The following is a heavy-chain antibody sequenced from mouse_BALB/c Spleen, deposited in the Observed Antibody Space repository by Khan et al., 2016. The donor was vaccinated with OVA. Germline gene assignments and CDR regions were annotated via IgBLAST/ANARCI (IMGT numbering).Heavy chain of an antibody. CDR1: GYTFTSYT. CDR3: GRDGAYHRNDGWFAY. J-gene: IGHJ3*01. D-gene: IGHD2-14*01. CDR2: INPSNGYT. V-gene: IGHV1-4*01. Sequence: QVQLKQSGAELARPGASVKMSCKASGYTFTSYTIHWIKKRPGQGLEWIGYINPSNGYTNYNQKFKDKATLTTDKSSTTAYLQLRSLTSDDSAVYNCGRDGAYHRNDGWFAYWGQGTRVTVSA.